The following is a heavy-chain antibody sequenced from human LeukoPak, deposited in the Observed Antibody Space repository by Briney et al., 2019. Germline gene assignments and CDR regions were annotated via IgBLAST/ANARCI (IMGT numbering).Heavy chain of an antibody. CDR3: ARDCSGGSCYYGMSSSGAFDI. D-gene: IGHD2-15*01. CDR2: IKQDGSEK. J-gene: IGHJ3*02. V-gene: IGHV3-7*01. Sequence: GGSLRLSCAASGFTFSSYWMSWVRQAPGKGLEWVANIKQDGSEKYYVDSVKGRFTISRDNAKNSLYLQMNSLRAEDTAVYYCARDCSGGSCYYGMSSSGAFDIWGQGTMVTVSS. CDR1: GFTFSSYW.